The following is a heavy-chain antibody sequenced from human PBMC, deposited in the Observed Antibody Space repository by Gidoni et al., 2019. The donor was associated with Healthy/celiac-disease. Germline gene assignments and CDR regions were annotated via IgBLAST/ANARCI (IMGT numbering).Heavy chain of an antibody. V-gene: IGHV3-30-3*01. Sequence: QVQLVESGGGVVQPGRSLRLSCAASGFTFSSYAMHWVRQAPGKGLEWVAVISYDGSNKYYADSVKGRFTISRDNSKNTLYLQMNSLRAEDTAVYYCARDKYGYNFLTIDYWGQGTLVTVSS. CDR2: ISYDGSNK. CDR1: GFTFSSYA. J-gene: IGHJ4*02. CDR3: ARDKYGYNFLTIDY. D-gene: IGHD5-12*01.